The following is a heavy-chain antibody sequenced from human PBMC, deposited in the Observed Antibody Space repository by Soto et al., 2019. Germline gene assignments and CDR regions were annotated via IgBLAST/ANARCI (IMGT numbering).Heavy chain of an antibody. Sequence: ASVKVSCKASGGTFSSYAISWVRQAPGQGLEWMGGIIPIFGTANYAQKFQGRVTITADESTSTAYMELSSLRSEDTAVYYCAGSHQPDLYYDSSGVVDYWGQGTLVTVSS. CDR2: IIPIFGTA. J-gene: IGHJ4*02. CDR1: GGTFSSYA. V-gene: IGHV1-69*13. D-gene: IGHD3-22*01. CDR3: AGSHQPDLYYDSSGVVDY.